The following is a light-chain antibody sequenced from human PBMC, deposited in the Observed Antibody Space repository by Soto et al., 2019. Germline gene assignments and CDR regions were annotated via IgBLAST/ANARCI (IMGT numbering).Light chain of an antibody. CDR3: QQRYSTSWT. CDR1: QSISTS. V-gene: IGKV1-39*01. J-gene: IGKJ1*01. CDR2: GAS. Sequence: DIQMTQSPSSLSASVGDRVTITCRASQSISTSLNCYQQKPGKAPKLLIYGASSLQSGVPSGFSGTGSGTEFTLNISSLQHEDFATYYCQQRYSTSWTFCQGTKVELK.